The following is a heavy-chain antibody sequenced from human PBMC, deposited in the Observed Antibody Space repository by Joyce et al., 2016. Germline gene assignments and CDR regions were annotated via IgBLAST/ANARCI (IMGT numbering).Heavy chain of an antibody. CDR3: ARDWILASAFDY. J-gene: IGHJ4*02. D-gene: IGHD3-3*01. V-gene: IGHV4-30-4*01. CDR2: IYYSGST. Sequence: QVQLQESGPGLVKPSQILSLTCTVSGGSISSGDYYWRWIRQPPGKGLELSRDIYYSGSTYYNPSLQSRVTISVDTSKNQFSLELTSVSAADTAVYYCARDWILASAFDYWGPGTMVTVSS. CDR1: GGSISSGDYY.